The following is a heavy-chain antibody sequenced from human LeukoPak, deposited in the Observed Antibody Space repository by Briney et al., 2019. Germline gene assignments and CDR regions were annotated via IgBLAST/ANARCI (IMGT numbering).Heavy chain of an antibody. J-gene: IGHJ4*02. CDR2: IYYSGST. V-gene: IGHV4-39*07. CDR3: ARVFPARDYYDSSGYYRQSLYYFDY. D-gene: IGHD3-22*01. CDR1: GGSISSSSYY. Sequence: SETLSLTCTVSGGSISSSSYYWGWIRQPPGKGLEWIGSIYYSGSTYYNPSLKSRVTISVDTSKNQFSLKLSSVTAADTAVYYCARVFPARDYYDSSGYYRQSLYYFDYWGQGTLVTVSS.